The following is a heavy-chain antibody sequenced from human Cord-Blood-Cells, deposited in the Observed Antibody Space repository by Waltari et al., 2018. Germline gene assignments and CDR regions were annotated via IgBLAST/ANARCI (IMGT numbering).Heavy chain of an antibody. CDR2: INPNSGGT. V-gene: IGHV1-2*02. D-gene: IGHD7-27*01. CDR3: ARVRVLGRYDAFDI. CDR1: GYTFTGYY. Sequence: QVQLVQSGAEVKKPGASVKVSCKASGYTFTGYYMHWVRQAPGQGLEWMGWINPNSGGTNYAQRCQGRVTMTRETSISTAYMELSRLRSDDTAGYYCARVRVLGRYDAFDIWGQGTMVTVSS. J-gene: IGHJ3*02.